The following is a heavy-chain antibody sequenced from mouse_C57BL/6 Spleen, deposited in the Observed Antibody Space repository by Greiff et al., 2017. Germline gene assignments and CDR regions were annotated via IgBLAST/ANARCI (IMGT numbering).Heavy chain of an antibody. J-gene: IGHJ4*01. Sequence: EVKLQESGPGLVKPSQSLSLTCSVTGYSITSGYYWNWIRQFPGNKLEWMGYISYDGSNNYNPSLKNRISITRDTSKNQFFLKLNSVTTEDTATYYCARANWYYAMDYWGQGTSVTVSS. CDR3: ARANWYYAMDY. CDR2: ISYDGSN. V-gene: IGHV3-6*01. CDR1: GYSITSGYY. D-gene: IGHD4-1*01.